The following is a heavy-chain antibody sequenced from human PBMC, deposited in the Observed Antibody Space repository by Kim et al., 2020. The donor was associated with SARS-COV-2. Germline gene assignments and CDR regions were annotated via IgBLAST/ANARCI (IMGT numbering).Heavy chain of an antibody. Sequence: SETLSLTCTVSGGSISSSSYYWGWIRQPPGKGLEWIGSIYYSGSTYYNPSLKSRVTISVDTSKNQFSLTLSSVTAADTAVYYCARDFLVVALFDYWGQGTLVTVSS. CDR3: ARDFLVVALFDY. CDR2: IYYSGST. D-gene: IGHD2-15*01. J-gene: IGHJ4*02. V-gene: IGHV4-39*02. CDR1: GGSISSSSYY.